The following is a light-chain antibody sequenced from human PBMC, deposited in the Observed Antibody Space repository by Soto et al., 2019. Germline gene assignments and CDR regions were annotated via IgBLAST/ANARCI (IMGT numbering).Light chain of an antibody. Sequence: DIHMTQSPSSLSASVGDRVTITCRASQGISHYLAWYQQKKGKVPKLLIYAASTLQSGVPSRFSGSVYGTDFTLTISRLETEDFALYYCQQYGGSPITFGLGTRLEIK. V-gene: IGKV1-27*01. CDR3: QQYGGSPIT. CDR1: QGISHY. CDR2: AAS. J-gene: IGKJ5*01.